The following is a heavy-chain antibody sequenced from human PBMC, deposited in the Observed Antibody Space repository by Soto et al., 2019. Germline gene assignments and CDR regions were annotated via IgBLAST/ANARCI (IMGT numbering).Heavy chain of an antibody. CDR2: VYYSGRT. CDR1: GGSISSGDSY. Sequence: QVQLQESGPGLVRPSQTLSLTCTVSGGSISSGDSYWSWIRQPPGKGLEWIGYVYYSGRTYYNPSLKSRVTISADTSKNQFSLKLSSVTAADTAVYYCATTKTRVETALGPQYPQHSYYYGMDVWGQGTTVTVSS. CDR3: ATTKTRVETALGPQYPQHSYYYGMDV. V-gene: IGHV4-30-4*01. D-gene: IGHD5-18*01. J-gene: IGHJ6*02.